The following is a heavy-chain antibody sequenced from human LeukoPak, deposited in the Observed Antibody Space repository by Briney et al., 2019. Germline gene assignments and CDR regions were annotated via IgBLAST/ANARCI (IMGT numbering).Heavy chain of an antibody. V-gene: IGHV1-2*02. CDR1: GYTFTDYY. CDR2: ITRSSGAT. Sequence: GSVNVSCKASGYTFTDYYIHWVRQAPKQGFEWMGLITRSSGATNFGQRFQSRVTLTRDKSISTFYMEMSNLRSDDAAVYYCVSWAGGTSDVASFDYWGQGTLVTVSS. CDR3: VSWAGGTSDVASFDY. D-gene: IGHD2-21*01. J-gene: IGHJ4*02.